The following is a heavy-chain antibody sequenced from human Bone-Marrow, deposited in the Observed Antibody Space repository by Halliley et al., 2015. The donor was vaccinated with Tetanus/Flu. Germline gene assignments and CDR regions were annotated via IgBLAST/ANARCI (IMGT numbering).Heavy chain of an antibody. J-gene: IGHJ4*02. V-gene: IGHV4-31*02. Sequence: PRRPGMGLEWIGDIYYTGGTSYNPSLRSRLTISVDTSKTQFSLRLTAVTDADTAVYYCATQGHWGQGTLVTVSS. CDR2: IYYTGGT. CDR3: ATQGH.